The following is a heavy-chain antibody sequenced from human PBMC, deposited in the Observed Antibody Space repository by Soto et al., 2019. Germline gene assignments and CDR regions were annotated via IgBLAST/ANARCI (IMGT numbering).Heavy chain of an antibody. J-gene: IGHJ4*02. CDR3: ARDLFGELNY. D-gene: IGHD3-10*01. CDR2: IYSGGST. Sequence: GGSLRLSCAASGFTVSSNYMSWVRQAPGKGLEWVSVIYSGGSTYYADSVKGRFTISRDNSKNTLYLQMNSLRAENTAVYYCARDLFGELNYWGQGTLVTVSS. V-gene: IGHV3-66*01. CDR1: GFTVSSNY.